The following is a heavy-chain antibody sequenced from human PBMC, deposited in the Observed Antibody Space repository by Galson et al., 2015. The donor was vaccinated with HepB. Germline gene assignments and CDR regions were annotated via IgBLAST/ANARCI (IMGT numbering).Heavy chain of an antibody. CDR2: IYYSGSS. CDR1: GGSINRSNYY. V-gene: IGHV4-39*01. D-gene: IGHD6-6*01. J-gene: IGHJ4*02. Sequence: ETLSLTCNVSGGSINRSNYYWAWIRQPPGKGLEWIGNIYYSGSSSYNPSLKSRVTISVDTSKNQFSLRLNSVTAVDTAVYYCARRSISSSDYWGQGTLVTVSS. CDR3: ARRSISSSDY.